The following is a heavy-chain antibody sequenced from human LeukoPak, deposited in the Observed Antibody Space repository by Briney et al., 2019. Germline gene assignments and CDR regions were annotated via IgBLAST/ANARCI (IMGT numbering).Heavy chain of an antibody. CDR2: INSDGSST. V-gene: IGHV3-74*01. CDR1: AFAFSNYW. CDR3: ARAGSTWLAFDV. Sequence: GGSLRLSCAASAFAFSNYWMHWVRQAPGKGLVWVSRINSDGSSTGYADFVKGRFTISRDNAENTLHLQLNSLRAEDTAVYYCARAGSTWLAFDVWGQGTMVTVSP. D-gene: IGHD5-18*01. J-gene: IGHJ3*01.